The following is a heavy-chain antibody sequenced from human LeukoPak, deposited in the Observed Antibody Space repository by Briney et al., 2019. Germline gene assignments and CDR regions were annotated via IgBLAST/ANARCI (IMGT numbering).Heavy chain of an antibody. D-gene: IGHD6-13*01. CDR2: IYHSGST. Sequence: PSETLSLTCTVSGGSISSGGYYWSWIRQPPGKGLEWIGYIYHSGSTYYNPSLKSRVTISVDRSKNQFSLKLSSVTAADTAVYYCARGIAASPHYYYYMDVWGQGTLVTVSS. CDR3: ARGIAASPHYYYYMDV. CDR1: GGSISSGGYY. V-gene: IGHV4-30-2*01. J-gene: IGHJ6*03.